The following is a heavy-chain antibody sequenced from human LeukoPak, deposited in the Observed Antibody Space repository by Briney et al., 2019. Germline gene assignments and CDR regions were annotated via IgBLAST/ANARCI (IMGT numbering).Heavy chain of an antibody. V-gene: IGHV3-23*01. CDR1: GFIFSTYP. Sequence: PGGSLRLSCAAPGFIFSTYPMSWVRQAPGKGLEWVSAITGSGDSTFYADSVKGRFTISRDNSKNTLYLQMNSLRAEDTAVYYCARLGYCSGGSCYWGQGTLVTVSS. J-gene: IGHJ4*02. D-gene: IGHD2-15*01. CDR2: ITGSGDST. CDR3: ARLGYCSGGSCY.